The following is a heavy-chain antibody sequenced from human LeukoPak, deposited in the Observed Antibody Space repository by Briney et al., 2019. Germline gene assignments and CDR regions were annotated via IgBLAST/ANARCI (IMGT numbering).Heavy chain of an antibody. J-gene: IGHJ5*01. D-gene: IGHD6-6*01. CDR3: TRDPRHFDS. Sequence: GGSLRLSCAASGFRFNTYWMSWVRQAPGKGLEWVANIKQDGNEKYYADSVKGRFTISRDNGKNSLDLQMNSLRVEDTAVYYCTRDPRHFDSCGQGTLVTVSS. V-gene: IGHV3-7*01. CDR2: IKQDGNEK. CDR1: GFRFNTYW.